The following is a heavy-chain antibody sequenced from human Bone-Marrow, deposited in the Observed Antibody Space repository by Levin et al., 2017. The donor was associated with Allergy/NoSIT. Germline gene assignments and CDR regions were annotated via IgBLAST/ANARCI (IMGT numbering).Heavy chain of an antibody. CDR1: GFTFSTYT. CDR2: INNSGSRT. D-gene: IGHD6-6*01. Sequence: GESLKISCVASGFTFSTYTLGWVRQAPGKGLEWVSDINNSGSRTYYADSVKARFTISRDNSKNTLYLQMNRLRVEDTALYYCAKALAASSYDYWGQGTLVTVSS. V-gene: IGHV3-23*01. J-gene: IGHJ4*02. CDR3: AKALAASSYDY.